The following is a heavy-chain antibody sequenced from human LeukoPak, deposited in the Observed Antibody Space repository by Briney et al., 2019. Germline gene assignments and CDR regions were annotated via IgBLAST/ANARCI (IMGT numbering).Heavy chain of an antibody. J-gene: IGHJ5*01. CDR2: IYSGGST. CDR3: ARYYYDSSGQNWFDS. CDR1: GFTFSSNY. Sequence: GGSLRLSCAASGFTFSSNYMSWVRQAPGKGLEWVSLIYSGGSTYYADSVKGRFTISRDNSKNTLYLQMNSLRAEDTAVYYCARYYYDSSGQNWFDSWGQGTLVTVSS. V-gene: IGHV3-53*01. D-gene: IGHD3-22*01.